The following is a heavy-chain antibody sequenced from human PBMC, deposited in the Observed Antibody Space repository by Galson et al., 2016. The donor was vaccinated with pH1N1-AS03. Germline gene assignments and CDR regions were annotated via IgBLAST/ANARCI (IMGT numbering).Heavy chain of an antibody. CDR2: MNPNSDNT. CDR1: GXTFTSYD. V-gene: IGHV1-8*01. J-gene: IGHJ3*02. CDR3: ARGLRLGLDAFDI. D-gene: IGHD3-16*01. Sequence: SVKVSCKASGXTFTSYDINWVRQATGQGLEWMGWMNPNSDNTGYAQKFQGRVTMTRNTSITTAYMELSSLKSEDTAVYYCARGLRLGLDAFDIWGQGTMVTVSS.